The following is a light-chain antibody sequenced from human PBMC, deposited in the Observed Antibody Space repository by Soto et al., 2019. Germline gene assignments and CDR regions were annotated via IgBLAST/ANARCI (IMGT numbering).Light chain of an antibody. V-gene: IGKV1-5*03. J-gene: IGKJ1*01. CDR3: QQYNTYWT. CDR2: KAS. Sequence: DIPMTQSPSTLSASIGDRVTITCRASQSISSWLAWYQQKPGKAPKLLIYKASILESGVPSRFSGSGSGTEFTLTISSLQPEDFATYYFQQYNTYWTFGQGTKVEIK. CDR1: QSISSW.